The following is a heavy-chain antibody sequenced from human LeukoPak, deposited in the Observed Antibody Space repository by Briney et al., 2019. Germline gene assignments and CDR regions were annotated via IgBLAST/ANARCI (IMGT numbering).Heavy chain of an antibody. CDR3: ARGRIAAAPEGY. J-gene: IGHJ4*02. V-gene: IGHV3-53*01. D-gene: IGHD6-13*01. CDR2: IYSGGTT. CDR1: GLTLISNY. Sequence: PGGSLRLSCPLYGLTLISNYIRWVRQAPGKGLEWVSVIYSGGTTNEAVSVKGRFTISRDNSKNTLYLQMNSLRAEDTAVYYCARGRIAAAPEGYWGQGTLVTVSS.